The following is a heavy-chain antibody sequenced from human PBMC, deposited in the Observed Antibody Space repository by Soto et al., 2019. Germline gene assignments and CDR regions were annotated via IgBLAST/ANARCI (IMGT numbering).Heavy chain of an antibody. J-gene: IGHJ4*02. V-gene: IGHV1-8*01. D-gene: IGHD4-17*01. Sequence: QVQQVQSGAEVKKPGASVKVSCKTSGYTFTNYDINWVRQATGQGLEWMGWTNPKSGYTGSAQKFQGRVTMTRDSSIRTAYMELHSLTSEDTAVYYCARTAGDLDYWGQGTLITVSS. CDR1: GYTFTNYD. CDR2: TNPKSGYT. CDR3: ARTAGDLDY.